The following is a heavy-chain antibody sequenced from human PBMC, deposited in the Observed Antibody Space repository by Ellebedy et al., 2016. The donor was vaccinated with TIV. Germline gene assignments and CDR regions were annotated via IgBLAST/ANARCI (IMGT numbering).Heavy chain of an antibody. CDR1: GFAFSLNW. D-gene: IGHD5-24*01. CDR3: AREKDGRIP. Sequence: GESLKISCEASGFAFSLNWMHWVRQPPGQGPIWIAWIKSDGSSSNYADSVKGRFTISRDNAKNTLYLQMHSLTAADTAVYYCAREKDGRIPWGQGTLVTVSS. V-gene: IGHV3-74*01. CDR2: IKSDGSSS. J-gene: IGHJ5*02.